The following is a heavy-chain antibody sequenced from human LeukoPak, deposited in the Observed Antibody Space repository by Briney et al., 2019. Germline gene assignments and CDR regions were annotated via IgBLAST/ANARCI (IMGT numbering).Heavy chain of an antibody. CDR3: ARVLGGSYHFDY. CDR2: ISGSGGST. CDR1: GFTFSSNG. D-gene: IGHD1-26*01. J-gene: IGHJ4*02. Sequence: GGSLRLSCEGSGFTFSSNGIHWVRQAPGKGLEWVSAISGSGGSTYYADSVKGRFTISRDNSKNTLYLQMNSLKAEDTAVYYCARVLGGSYHFDYWGQGTLVTVSS. V-gene: IGHV3-23*01.